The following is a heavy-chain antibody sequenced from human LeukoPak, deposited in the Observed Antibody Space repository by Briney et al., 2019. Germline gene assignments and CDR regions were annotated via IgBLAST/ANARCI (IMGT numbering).Heavy chain of an antibody. D-gene: IGHD5/OR15-5a*01. V-gene: IGHV4-39*01. CDR1: GDSISNHIYY. CDR3: ARLRALSGHRGAFDI. Sequence: PSETLSLTCAVSGDSISNHIYYWDWLRQTPGKGLEWIGAVHYTGNAYYNPSLKSRVTISVDTSDNRFSLHLSSVNAADTAIYYCARLRALSGHRGAFDIWGQGTLVTVSS. J-gene: IGHJ3*02. CDR2: VHYTGNA.